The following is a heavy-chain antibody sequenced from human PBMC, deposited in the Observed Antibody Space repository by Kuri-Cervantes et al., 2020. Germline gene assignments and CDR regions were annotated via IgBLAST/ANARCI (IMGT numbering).Heavy chain of an antibody. CDR3: ARPGVAGFNDY. J-gene: IGHJ4*02. CDR2: IKQDGSEK. CDR1: GFTFSSYW. Sequence: GESLKISCAASGFTFSSYWMSWVRQAPGKGLEWVANIKQDGSEKYYVDSVKGRFAISRDNAKNSLYLQMNSLRAEDTAVYYCARPGVAGFNDYWGQGTLVTVSS. V-gene: IGHV3-7*01. D-gene: IGHD6-19*01.